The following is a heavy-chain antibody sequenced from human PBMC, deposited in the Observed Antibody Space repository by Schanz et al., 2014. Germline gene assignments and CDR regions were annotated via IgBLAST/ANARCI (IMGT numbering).Heavy chain of an antibody. Sequence: VQLVESGGGVVQPGRSLRLSCVTSGFTFISYDIHWVRQAPGKGLEWISYISFSGNTIYYADSVKGRFTISRDNSKNILTMQMSSLRAEDTALYYCTKGLLPVRALADVFDVWGQGTMVTVSP. CDR3: TKGLLPVRALADVFDV. V-gene: IGHV3-23*04. CDR2: ISFSGNTI. D-gene: IGHD2-21*01. J-gene: IGHJ3*01. CDR1: GFTFISYD.